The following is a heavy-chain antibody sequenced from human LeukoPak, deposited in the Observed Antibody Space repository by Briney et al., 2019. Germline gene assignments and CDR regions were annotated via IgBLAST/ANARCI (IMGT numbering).Heavy chain of an antibody. CDR2: ISSSGSYI. CDR1: RFTFSSYS. J-gene: IGHJ4*02. V-gene: IGHV3-21*04. CDR3: AKGPLRGVTKGPIDF. Sequence: GGSLRLSCAASRFTFSSYSMNWVRQAPGKGLEWVSSISSSGSYIYHADSVKGRFTISRDNAKNSLYLQMNSLRAEDTAIYYCAKGPLRGVTKGPIDFWGQGTLVTVSS. D-gene: IGHD3-10*01.